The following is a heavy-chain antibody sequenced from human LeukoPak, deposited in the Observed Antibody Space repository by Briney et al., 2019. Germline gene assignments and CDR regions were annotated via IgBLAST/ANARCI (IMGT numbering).Heavy chain of an antibody. CDR1: GFTFSSYG. CDR2: ISYDGSNK. Sequence: GRSLRLSCAASGFTFSSYGMHWVRQASGKGLEWVAVISYDGSNKYYADSVKGRFTISRDNSKNTLYLQMNSLRAEDTAVYYCAKVSQLMRAFDIWGQGTMVTVSS. D-gene: IGHD2-2*01. V-gene: IGHV3-30*18. J-gene: IGHJ3*02. CDR3: AKVSQLMRAFDI.